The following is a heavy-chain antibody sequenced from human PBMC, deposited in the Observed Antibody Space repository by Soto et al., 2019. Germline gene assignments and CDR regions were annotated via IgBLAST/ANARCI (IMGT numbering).Heavy chain of an antibody. CDR3: VRATYFSDSSGYTRCLDY. Sequence: GGPLRLSCAGYGFTLSDHYVAWVRQDPGMGLEWVGRSRVKPQGYRAAYAASVKGRFNSSRDKSKNSAYLQMNSLKTEDTAIYYCVRATYFSDSSGYTRCLDYWGQGTLVTVSS. V-gene: IGHV3-72*01. D-gene: IGHD3-22*01. J-gene: IGHJ4*02. CDR1: GFTLSDHY. CDR2: SRVKPQGYRA.